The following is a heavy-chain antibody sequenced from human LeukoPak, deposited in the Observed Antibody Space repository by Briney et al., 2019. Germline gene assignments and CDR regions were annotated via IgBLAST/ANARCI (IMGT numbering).Heavy chain of an antibody. Sequence: ASVKVSCKASGYTFTGYYMHWVRHAPGQGLEWMGWINPNSGGTNYAQKFQGRVTMTRDTSISTAYMELSRLRSDDTAVYYCARRDILTGYFFESKNAFDIWGQGTMVTVSS. CDR1: GYTFTGYY. CDR2: INPNSGGT. V-gene: IGHV1-2*02. J-gene: IGHJ3*02. D-gene: IGHD3-9*01. CDR3: ARRDILTGYFFESKNAFDI.